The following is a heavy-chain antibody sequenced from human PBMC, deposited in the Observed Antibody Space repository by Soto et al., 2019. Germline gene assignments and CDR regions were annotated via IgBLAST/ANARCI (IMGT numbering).Heavy chain of an antibody. D-gene: IGHD2-21*01. Sequence: ASVKVSCKASGGTFSSYAISWVRQAPGQGLEWMGGIIPIFGTANYAQKFQGRVTITADESTSTAYMELSSLRSEDTAVYYFARVFSGRHHLFYFCGQGSLVIVSS. CDR2: IIPIFGTA. V-gene: IGHV1-69*13. CDR1: GGTFSSYA. CDR3: ARVFSGRHHLFYF. J-gene: IGHJ4*02.